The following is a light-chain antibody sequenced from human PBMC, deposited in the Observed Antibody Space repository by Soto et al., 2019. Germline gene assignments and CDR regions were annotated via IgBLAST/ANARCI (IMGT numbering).Light chain of an antibody. V-gene: IGKV1-5*01. CDR2: GAS. CDR1: QSIRHY. CDR3: QHKNIYSQT. Sequence: DIQMTQSPPTLSASVGDRVTITCRASQSIRHYLAWYQQMPGKAPKLLIYGASTLQSGVPSRFSGSGSGTEFTLTISTLQPDDFEIFFCQHKNIYSQTFAKGTRVDIK. J-gene: IGKJ2*01.